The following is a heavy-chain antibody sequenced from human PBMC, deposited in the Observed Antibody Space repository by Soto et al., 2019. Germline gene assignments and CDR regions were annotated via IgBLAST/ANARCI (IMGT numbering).Heavy chain of an antibody. CDR2: ISSSSSYI. CDR1: GFTFSSYR. J-gene: IGHJ3*02. V-gene: IGHV3-21*01. D-gene: IGHD6-6*01. CDR3: ARAKQLAAFDI. Sequence: EVQLVESGGGLVKPGGSLRLSVAASGFTFSSYRMNWVRQAPGKGLEWVSSISSSSSYIYYADSVKGRFTISRDNAKNSLYLQMNSLRAEDTAVYYCARAKQLAAFDIWGQGTMVTVSS.